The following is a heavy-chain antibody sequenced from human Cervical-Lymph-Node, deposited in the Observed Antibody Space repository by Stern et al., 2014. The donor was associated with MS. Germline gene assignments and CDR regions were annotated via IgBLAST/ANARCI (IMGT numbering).Heavy chain of an antibody. CDR2: INPNSGAT. D-gene: IGHD1-26*01. V-gene: IGHV1-2*02. Sequence: VQLVQSGAEVKKPGASVKVTCKTSENTFTGYYIHWVRQAPGQGLEWMGWINPNSGATNYAQRFQDRVSLTSDTSNSLAFMELDRLTSGDTAVYYGARISLGSGIDYWGQGSLVTVSS. CDR1: ENTFTGYY. J-gene: IGHJ4*02. CDR3: ARISLGSGIDY.